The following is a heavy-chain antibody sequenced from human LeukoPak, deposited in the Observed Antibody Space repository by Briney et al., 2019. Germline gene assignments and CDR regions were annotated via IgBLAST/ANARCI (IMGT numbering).Heavy chain of an antibody. D-gene: IGHD5/OR15-5a*01. Sequence: GGSLRLSCAASGFTFSSYSMNWVRQAPGKGLEWVSSISSSSSYIYYADSVKGRFTISRDNAKNTLYLQMNSLRAEDTAVYYCARDSVQAEYFQHWGQGTLVTVSS. CDR2: ISSSSSYI. V-gene: IGHV3-21*04. CDR1: GFTFSSYS. CDR3: ARDSVQAEYFQH. J-gene: IGHJ1*01.